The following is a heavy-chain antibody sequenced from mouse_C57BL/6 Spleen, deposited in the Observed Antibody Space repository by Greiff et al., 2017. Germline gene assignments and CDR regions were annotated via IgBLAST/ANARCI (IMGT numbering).Heavy chain of an antibody. CDR1: GYTFTSYT. CDR2: INPSSGYT. J-gene: IGHJ2*01. V-gene: IGHV1-4*01. Sequence: QVQLKESGAELARPGASVKMSCKASGYTFTSYTMHWVKQRPGQGLEWIGYINPSSGYTKYNQKFKDKATLTVDKSSSTAYMQLSSLTSEDSAVYYCAREDYGSKNFDYWGQGTTLTVSS. CDR3: AREDYGSKNFDY. D-gene: IGHD1-1*01.